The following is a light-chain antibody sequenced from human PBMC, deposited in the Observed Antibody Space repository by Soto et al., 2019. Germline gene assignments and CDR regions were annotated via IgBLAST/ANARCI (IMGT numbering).Light chain of an antibody. Sequence: DIQMTQSPSTLSASVGDRVTITCRASQSISSGLAWYQQKPGKAPKLLIYKASSVDSVVPSRCSGSGSGTEFTLTISSLQPDYVATYYCQQYNSPMYTFGQGTKLQIK. J-gene: IGKJ2*01. CDR3: QQYNSPMYT. V-gene: IGKV1-5*03. CDR2: KAS. CDR1: QSISSG.